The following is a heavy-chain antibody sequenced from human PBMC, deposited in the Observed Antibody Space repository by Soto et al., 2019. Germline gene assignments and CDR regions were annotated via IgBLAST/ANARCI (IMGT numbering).Heavy chain of an antibody. V-gene: IGHV3-48*01. CDR2: ISSSSSTI. J-gene: IGHJ6*03. CDR3: ARGDDLVVNYYYYYMDV. D-gene: IGHD2-15*01. CDR1: GFTFSSYS. Sequence: GGSLRLSCAASGFTFSSYSMNWVRQAPGKGLEWVSYISSSSSTIYYADSVKGRFTISRDNAKNSLYLQMNSLRAEDTAVYYCARGDDLVVNYYYYYMDVWGKGTTVTVSS.